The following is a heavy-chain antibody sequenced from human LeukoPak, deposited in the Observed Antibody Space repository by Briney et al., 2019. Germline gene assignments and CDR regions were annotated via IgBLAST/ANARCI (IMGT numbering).Heavy chain of an antibody. V-gene: IGHV3-30*04. CDR1: GFTFSSYV. D-gene: IGHD4-17*01. CDR3: ARDGGDYDPFYYYYYMDV. CDR2: ISYDGSNE. Sequence: PGGSLRLSCAASGFTFSSYVMHWVRQAPGKGLEWVAIISYDGSNEYYADSVKGRFTISRDNAKNSLYLQMNSLRAEDTAVYYCARDGGDYDPFYYYYYMDVWGKGTTVTVSS. J-gene: IGHJ6*03.